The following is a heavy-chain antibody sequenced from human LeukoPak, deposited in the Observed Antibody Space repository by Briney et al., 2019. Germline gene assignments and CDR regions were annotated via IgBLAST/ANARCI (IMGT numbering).Heavy chain of an antibody. CDR3: ARDGGSQTNYYYYGMDV. Sequence: SQTLSLTCTVSGGSISSGGYYWSWIRQHPGKGLEWIGYIYYSGSTYYNPSLKGRVTISVDTSKNQFSLKLSSVTAAGTAVYYCARDGGSQTNYYYYGMDVWGKGTTVTVPS. CDR2: IYYSGST. D-gene: IGHD2-15*01. V-gene: IGHV4-31*03. CDR1: GGSISSGGYY. J-gene: IGHJ6*04.